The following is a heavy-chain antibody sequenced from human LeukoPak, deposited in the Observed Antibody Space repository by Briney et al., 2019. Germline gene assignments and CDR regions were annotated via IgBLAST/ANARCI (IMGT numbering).Heavy chain of an antibody. D-gene: IGHD2-15*01. J-gene: IGHJ4*02. CDR2: ISESVRT. CDR3: ARVYCSGGSCSRLDY. CDR1: GGSISSYY. V-gene: IGHV4-59*01. Sequence: SETLSLTCTVSGGSISSYYWSWIRQPPGKGLEWIGYISESVRTKSNPSLKSRVTISVDTSKNQFSLKLSSVTAADTAVYYCARVYCSGGSCSRLDYWGQGTLVTVSS.